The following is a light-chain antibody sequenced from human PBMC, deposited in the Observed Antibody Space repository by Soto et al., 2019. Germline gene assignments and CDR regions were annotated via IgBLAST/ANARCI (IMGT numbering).Light chain of an antibody. Sequence: QSVLTQPPSVSGAPGQTVTISCTGSSSNIGADYVHWYQQLPGTAPKLLIFGNVNRPSGVPDRFSGSKSGTSASLAITGLQAEAEGEYYCHSYDIRLNGASVFGGGTKLTVL. V-gene: IGLV1-40*01. CDR2: GNV. CDR1: SSNIGADY. J-gene: IGLJ3*02. CDR3: HSYDIRLNGASV.